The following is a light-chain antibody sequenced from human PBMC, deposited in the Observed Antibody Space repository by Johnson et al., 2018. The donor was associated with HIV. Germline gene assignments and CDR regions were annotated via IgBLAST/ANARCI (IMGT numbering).Light chain of an antibody. CDR1: SSNIENNY. J-gene: IGLJ1*01. Sequence: QSVLTQPPSVSAAPGQKVTISCSGSSSNIENNYVSWYQQLPETAPKLLIYENNKRPSGISDRFSGSKSGTSGTLGITGLQTGDEADYYCGTWDSSLSAGPYVFGTGTKVTVL. V-gene: IGLV1-51*02. CDR2: ENN. CDR3: GTWDSSLSAGPYV.